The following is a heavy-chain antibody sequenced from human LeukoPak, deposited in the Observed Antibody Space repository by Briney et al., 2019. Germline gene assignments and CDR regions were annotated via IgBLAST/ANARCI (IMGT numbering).Heavy chain of an antibody. CDR2: ISWNSGSV. D-gene: IGHD3-22*01. Sequence: GGSLRLSCAVSGFTFDDYAMHWVRQAPGKGLEWVSGISWNSGSVAYADSVKGRFTISRDNAKNSLYLQMNSLRVEDTALYYCVKAGDASSYLYYSDYWGQGTLVTVSS. CDR3: VKAGDASSYLYYSDY. V-gene: IGHV3-9*01. J-gene: IGHJ4*02. CDR1: GFTFDDYA.